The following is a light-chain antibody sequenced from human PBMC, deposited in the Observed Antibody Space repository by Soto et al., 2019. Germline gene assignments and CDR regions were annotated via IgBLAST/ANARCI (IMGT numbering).Light chain of an antibody. Sequence: QSALTQPASVSGSPGQSITISCTGTSSDVGGYNYVSWYQQHPGKAPKLMIYDVSNRPSGVSNRFSGSKSGNTASLTISGLQAEYEADYYSSSYTSSSDVVFGGGTKLTVL. CDR3: SSYTSSSDVV. CDR1: SSDVGGYNY. V-gene: IGLV2-14*01. J-gene: IGLJ2*01. CDR2: DVS.